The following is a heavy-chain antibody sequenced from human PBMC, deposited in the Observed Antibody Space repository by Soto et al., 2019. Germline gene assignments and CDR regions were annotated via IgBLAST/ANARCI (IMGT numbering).Heavy chain of an antibody. Sequence: QVQLVQSGAEVKKPGSSVKVSCKASGGTFSSYAISWVRQAPGQGLEWMGGIIPIFGTANYAQKFQGRVTITADESTNTAYMELSSLISEDTAVYYCERAEDSVVPAAIDYYYYGMDVWGQGTTVTVSS. J-gene: IGHJ6*02. CDR3: ERAEDSVVPAAIDYYYYGMDV. CDR1: GGTFSSYA. V-gene: IGHV1-69*01. D-gene: IGHD2-2*02. CDR2: IIPIFGTA.